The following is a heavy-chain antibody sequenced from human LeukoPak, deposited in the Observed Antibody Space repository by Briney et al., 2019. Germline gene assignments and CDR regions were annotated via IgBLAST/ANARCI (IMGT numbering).Heavy chain of an antibody. J-gene: IGHJ2*01. CDR2: ISGSGDYT. V-gene: IGHV3-23*01. CDR1: GFKINNYA. CDR3: AKGRVGLWYFDL. Sequence: GGSLRLSCAASGFKINNYAMNWVRQAPGKGLEWVSVISGSGDYTDYADSVKGRFTISRDNPMNTVYPQMNSLRAEDTAVYYCAKGRVGLWYFDLWGRGALVSVSS.